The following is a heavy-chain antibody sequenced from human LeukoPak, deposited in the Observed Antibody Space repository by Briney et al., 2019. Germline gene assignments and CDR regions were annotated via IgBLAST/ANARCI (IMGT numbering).Heavy chain of an antibody. D-gene: IGHD3-22*01. CDR1: GLTFSSYV. CDR3: AKVPRFVTMIAYYFDY. Sequence: GGSLRLSCAASGLTFSSYVMSWVRQAPGKGLEWVSAISGSGGSTYYADPVKGRFTISRDNSKNTLYLQMNSLRVEDTAVYYCAKVPRFVTMIAYYFDYWGQGTLVTVSP. J-gene: IGHJ4*02. V-gene: IGHV3-23*01. CDR2: ISGSGGST.